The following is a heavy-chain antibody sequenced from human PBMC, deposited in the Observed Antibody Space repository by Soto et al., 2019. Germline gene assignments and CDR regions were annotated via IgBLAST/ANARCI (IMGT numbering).Heavy chain of an antibody. V-gene: IGHV1-18*01. CDR2: ISVYNGNT. CDR3: ARESRLGYCSGGSCPYFDY. D-gene: IGHD2-15*01. CDR1: GYTFTSYG. J-gene: IGHJ4*02. Sequence: QVQLVQSGAEVKKPGASVKVSCKASGYTFTSYGISWVRQAPGQGLEWMGWISVYNGNTNYAQKLQGRVTMTTDTCTSTAYMELRSLRSDDTAVYYCARESRLGYCSGGSCPYFDYWGQGTLVTVSS.